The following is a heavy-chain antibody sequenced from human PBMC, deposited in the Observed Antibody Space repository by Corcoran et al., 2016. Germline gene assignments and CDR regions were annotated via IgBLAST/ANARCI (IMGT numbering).Heavy chain of an antibody. J-gene: IGHJ3*02. CDR1: GFTFSSYS. Sequence: EVQLVESGGGLVQPGGSLRLSCAASGFTFSSYSMNWVRQAPGKGLEWVSYISSSSSTIYYADSVKGRFTISRDNAKNSLYLQMNSLRAEDTAVYYCARVHGVIWGDARPGAFDIWGQGTMVTVSS. V-gene: IGHV3-48*04. D-gene: IGHD3-16*01. CDR2: ISSSSSTI. CDR3: ARVHGVIWGDARPGAFDI.